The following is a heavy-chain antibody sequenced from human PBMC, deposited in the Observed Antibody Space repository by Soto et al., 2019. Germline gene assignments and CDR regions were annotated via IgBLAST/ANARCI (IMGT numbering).Heavy chain of an antibody. V-gene: IGHV3-23*01. CDR3: AKDRHYPRDYFHY. CDR1: GFTLGRYG. CDR2: VSPNGQGI. D-gene: IGHD3-10*01. J-gene: IGHJ4*02. Sequence: PGGSLRLSCAASGFTLGRYGMSWVRQAPGKGLEWVSAVSPNGQGIYYADSVRGRFTISRDFSKNTVFLHMDSLRAEDTAVYYCAKDRHYPRDYFHYWGQGTXVTVSS.